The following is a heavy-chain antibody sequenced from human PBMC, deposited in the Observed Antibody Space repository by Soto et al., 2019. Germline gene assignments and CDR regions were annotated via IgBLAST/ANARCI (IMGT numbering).Heavy chain of an antibody. J-gene: IGHJ6*02. CDR2: IIPISDTT. CDR1: GGTFSSYA. Sequence: QVQLVQSGAEVKKPGSSVKVSCKASGGTFSSYAISWVRQAPGQGLEWMGGIIPISDTTDYAQQFQCRGTITADESTSTAYMELSSLRSEDTAVYYCARSQGSSTSLEIYYYYYYGMDVWGQGTTVTVSS. CDR3: ARSQGSSTSLEIYYYYYYGMDV. V-gene: IGHV1-69*01. D-gene: IGHD2-2*01.